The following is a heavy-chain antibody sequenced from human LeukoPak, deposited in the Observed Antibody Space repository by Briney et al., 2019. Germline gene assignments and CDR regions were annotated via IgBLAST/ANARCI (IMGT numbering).Heavy chain of an antibody. D-gene: IGHD5-18*01. CDR2: ISYDGSNK. CDR1: GFTFSSYA. V-gene: IGHV3-30*04. CDR3: AKMSYSYGFGYFDY. Sequence: GGSLRLSCAASGFTFSSYAMHWVRQAPGEGLEWVAVISYDGSNKYFADSVKGRFTISRDNSKNTLYLQMNSLRAEDTAVYYCAKMSYSYGFGYFDYWGQGTLVTVSS. J-gene: IGHJ4*02.